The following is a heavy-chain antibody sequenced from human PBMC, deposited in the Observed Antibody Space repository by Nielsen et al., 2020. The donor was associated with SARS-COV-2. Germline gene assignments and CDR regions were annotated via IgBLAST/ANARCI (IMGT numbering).Heavy chain of an antibody. V-gene: IGHV3-48*02. Sequence: GESLKISCAASGFTFSSYSMNWARQAPGKGLEWVSYISSSSSTIYYADSVKGRFTISRDNAKNSLYLQMNSLRDEDTAVYYCARDPPKYSSSSEGDFDYWGQGTLVTVSS. D-gene: IGHD6-6*01. CDR2: ISSSSSTI. J-gene: IGHJ4*02. CDR1: GFTFSSYS. CDR3: ARDPPKYSSSSEGDFDY.